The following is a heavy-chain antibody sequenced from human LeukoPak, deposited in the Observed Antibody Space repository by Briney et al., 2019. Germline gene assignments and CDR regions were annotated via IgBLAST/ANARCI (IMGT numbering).Heavy chain of an antibody. D-gene: IGHD6-19*01. CDR3: ARDKSWDVPQYSSGWFHDY. V-gene: IGHV3-11*06. CDR2: NSSSSSYT. Sequence: PGGSLRLSCAASGFTFSDYYMSWIRQAPGKGLEWVSYNSSSSSYTNYADSVKGRFTISRDNAKNSLYLQMNSLRAEDTAVYYCARDKSWDVPQYSSGWFHDYWGQGTLVTVSS. CDR1: GFTFSDYY. J-gene: IGHJ4*02.